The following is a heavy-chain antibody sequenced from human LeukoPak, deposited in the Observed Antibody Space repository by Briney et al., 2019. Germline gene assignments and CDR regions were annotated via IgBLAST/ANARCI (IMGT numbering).Heavy chain of an antibody. Sequence: GGSLRLSCAASGFTFSSYEMNWVRQAPGKGLEWVSYISSSGSTTYYADSVKGRFNISRDNSKSTLYLQMNSLRAEDTAVYYCATGYQYYDYYYMDVWGKGTTVTISS. CDR3: ATGYQYYDYYYMDV. V-gene: IGHV3-48*03. J-gene: IGHJ6*03. CDR1: GFTFSSYE. D-gene: IGHD6-25*01. CDR2: ISSSGSTT.